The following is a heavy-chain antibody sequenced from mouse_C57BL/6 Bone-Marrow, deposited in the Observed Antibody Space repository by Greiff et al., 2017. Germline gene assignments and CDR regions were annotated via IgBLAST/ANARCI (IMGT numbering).Heavy chain of an antibody. D-gene: IGHD1-1*01. J-gene: IGHJ4*01. Sequence: QVQLQQPGAELVKPGASVKLSCKASGYTFTSYWMHWVKQRPGRGLEWIGRSDPNSGGTKYNEKFKSKATLTVDKPSSTAYMQLSSLTSEDSAVYYCARPYYDGSSGDFWGQGTSVTVSS. CDR3: ARPYYDGSSGDF. CDR2: SDPNSGGT. CDR1: GYTFTSYW. V-gene: IGHV1-72*01.